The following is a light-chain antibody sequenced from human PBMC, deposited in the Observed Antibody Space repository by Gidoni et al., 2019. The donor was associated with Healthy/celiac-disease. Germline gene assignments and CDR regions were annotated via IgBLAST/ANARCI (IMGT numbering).Light chain of an antibody. CDR2: DAS. Sequence: DIQMTQSPSTLSASVGDRVTITCRASQSISSWLAWYQQKPGKAPKLLIYDASSLESGVPSRCSGSRCGTEFTLTISSLQPDDFATYYCQQYNSYLTWTFGQGTKVEIK. CDR1: QSISSW. J-gene: IGKJ1*01. CDR3: QQYNSYLTWT. V-gene: IGKV1-5*01.